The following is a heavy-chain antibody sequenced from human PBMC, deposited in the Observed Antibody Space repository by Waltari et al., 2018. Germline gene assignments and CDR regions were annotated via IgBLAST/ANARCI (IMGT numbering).Heavy chain of an antibody. CDR3: ARDRGEQWLPPLVN. Sequence: QLQLQESGPGLVKPSETLSLTCTVSGGSISSSSYYWGWIRQPPGKGLEWIGSIYYSGSTYYNPSLKSRVTISVDTSKNQFSLKLSSVTAADTAVYYCARDRGEQWLPPLVNWGQGTLVTVSS. CDR1: GGSISSSSYY. J-gene: IGHJ4*02. CDR2: IYYSGST. D-gene: IGHD6-19*01. V-gene: IGHV4-39*07.